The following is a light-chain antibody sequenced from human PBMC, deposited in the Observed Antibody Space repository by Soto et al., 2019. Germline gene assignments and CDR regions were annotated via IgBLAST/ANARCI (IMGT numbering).Light chain of an antibody. J-gene: IGKJ1*01. CDR2: DAS. V-gene: IGKV1-5*01. Sequence: DIQMTQSPSTLSASVGDRVTITCRASQIISTRLAWFQQKPGKAPKLLIYDASSLDGGVPSRFSVSGSGTEFTLSIRSLQPDDFATYYCQQYNSYPWTFGQGTKLEIK. CDR3: QQYNSYPWT. CDR1: QIISTR.